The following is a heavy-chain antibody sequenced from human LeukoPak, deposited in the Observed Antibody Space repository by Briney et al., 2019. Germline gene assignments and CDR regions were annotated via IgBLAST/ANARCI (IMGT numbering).Heavy chain of an antibody. D-gene: IGHD3-3*01. CDR2: IIPIFGIA. Sequence: GASVKVSRKASGGTFSSYAISWVRQAPGQGLEWMGRIIPIFGIANYAQKFQGRVTITADKSTNTAYMELSSLRSEDTAVYYCARGSGGDFWSGYYFDYWGQGTLVTVSS. CDR3: ARGSGGDFWSGYYFDY. J-gene: IGHJ4*02. V-gene: IGHV1-69*04. CDR1: GGTFSSYA.